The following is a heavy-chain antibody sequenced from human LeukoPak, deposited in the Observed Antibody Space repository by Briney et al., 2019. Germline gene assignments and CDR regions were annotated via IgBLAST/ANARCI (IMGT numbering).Heavy chain of an antibody. Sequence: GGSLRLSCAASGFTLSSYWMLWVRHAPGKGLVWVSRINSDGSSTSYADSVKGRFTISRDNAKNMLYLQMNSLRAEDTAVYYCAKGGYYTQTSCDYWGQETLVSVSS. V-gene: IGHV3-74*01. CDR2: INSDGSST. CDR1: GFTLSSYW. CDR3: AKGGYYTQTSCDY. J-gene: IGHJ4*02. D-gene: IGHD3-3*01.